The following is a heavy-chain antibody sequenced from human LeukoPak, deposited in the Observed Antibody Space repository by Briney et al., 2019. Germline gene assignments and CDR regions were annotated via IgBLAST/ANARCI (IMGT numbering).Heavy chain of an antibody. V-gene: IGHV3-48*03. CDR1: GLSFSSYE. D-gene: IGHD6-13*01. J-gene: IGHJ1*01. CDR2: ISGDSTTI. Sequence: RGSLRLSCAAAGLSFSSYEMSWVRQAPGKGLEWDSYISGDSTTIYYADSVKGRFTISRDNAKNSLYLRMDSLRAEDTAIYYCVPPAAGLRRTISTEYFQHWGPGTLVTVSS. CDR3: VPPAAGLRRTISTEYFQH.